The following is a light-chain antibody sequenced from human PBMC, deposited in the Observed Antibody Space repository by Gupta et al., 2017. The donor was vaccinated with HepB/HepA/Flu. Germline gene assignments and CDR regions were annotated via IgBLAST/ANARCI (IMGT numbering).Light chain of an antibody. CDR1: QGISND. Sequence: AIQLTHSPSHLPASVGDSVTITCRTSQGISNDLGWYQQKPGKAPKLLIYAASSLQSGVPSRFSGSGSGTDFTLTISSLQPEDFATYYCLQDYNYPYTFGQGTKLEIK. J-gene: IGKJ2*01. CDR3: LQDYNYPYT. V-gene: IGKV1-6*01. CDR2: AAS.